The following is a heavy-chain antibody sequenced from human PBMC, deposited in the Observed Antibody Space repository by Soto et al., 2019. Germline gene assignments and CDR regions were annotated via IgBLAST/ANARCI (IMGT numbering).Heavy chain of an antibody. J-gene: IGHJ6*02. CDR2: INHSGST. CDR3: ARMNRDYHYYGMDV. V-gene: IGHV4-34*01. Sequence: AETLSLTCAVYGGSFSGYYWSWIRQPPGKGLEWIGEINHSGSTNYNPSLKSRVAISVDTSKNQFSLKLSSVTAADSAVYYCARMNRDYHYYGMDVWGQGATVTVSS. CDR1: GGSFSGYY.